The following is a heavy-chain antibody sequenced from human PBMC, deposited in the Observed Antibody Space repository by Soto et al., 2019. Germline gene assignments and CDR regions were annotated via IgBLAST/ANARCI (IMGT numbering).Heavy chain of an antibody. V-gene: IGHV4-34*01. Sequence: LSETLSLTCAVYGGSFSGYYWSWIRQPPGKGLEWIGEINHSGSTNYNPSLKSRVTISVDTSKNQFSLKLSSVTAADTAVYYCARGQTIIRGDAFDIWGQGTMVTVSS. J-gene: IGHJ3*02. D-gene: IGHD3-3*01. CDR2: INHSGST. CDR1: GGSFSGYY. CDR3: ARGQTIIRGDAFDI.